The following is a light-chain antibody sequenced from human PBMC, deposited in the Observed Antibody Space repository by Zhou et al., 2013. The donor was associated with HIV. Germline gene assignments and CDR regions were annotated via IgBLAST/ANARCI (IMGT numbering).Light chain of an antibody. J-gene: IGKJ2*01. V-gene: IGKV3-20*01. CDR2: GAS. Sequence: EIVVTQSPATLSVSRGERATLSCRASQSVSSFLAWYQHKPGQAPRLLIYGASSRAAGIPDRFSGSGSATDFTLTINRLEPEDFAVYYCQQYGSSSTFGQGTKLEIK. CDR3: QQYGSSST. CDR1: QSVSSF.